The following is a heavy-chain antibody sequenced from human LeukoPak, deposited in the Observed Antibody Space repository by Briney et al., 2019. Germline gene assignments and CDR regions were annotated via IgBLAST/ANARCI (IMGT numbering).Heavy chain of an antibody. V-gene: IGHV3-30*02. D-gene: IGHD2-2*02. CDR1: GFTFSSYG. Sequence: GGSLRLSCAASGFTFSSYGMHWVRQAPGKGLEWVAFIRYDGSNKYYADSVKGRFTISRDNSKNTLYLQMNSLRAEDTAVYYCAKEDSDYCSSTSCYTFDYWGQGTLATVSS. J-gene: IGHJ4*02. CDR2: IRYDGSNK. CDR3: AKEDSDYCSSTSCYTFDY.